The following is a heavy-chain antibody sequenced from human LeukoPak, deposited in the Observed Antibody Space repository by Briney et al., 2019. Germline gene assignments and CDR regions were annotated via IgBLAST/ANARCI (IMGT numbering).Heavy chain of an antibody. CDR1: GFTFSSYG. D-gene: IGHD3-10*01. J-gene: IGHJ4*02. CDR3: AKDILWFGELFVDY. V-gene: IGHV3-33*06. Sequence: GGSLRLSCAASGFTFSSYGMHWVRQAPGKGLEWVAVIWYDGSNKYYADSVKGRFTISRDNSKNTLYPQMNSLRAEDTAVYYCAKDILWFGELFVDYWGQGTLVTVSS. CDR2: IWYDGSNK.